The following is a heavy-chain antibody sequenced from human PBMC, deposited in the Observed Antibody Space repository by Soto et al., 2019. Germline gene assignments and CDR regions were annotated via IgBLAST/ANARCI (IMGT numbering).Heavy chain of an antibody. CDR1: GGTVSSYT. CDR2: IIPILGIA. CDR3: ARDGPNTAMAPLIFWYFDL. V-gene: IGHV1-69*04. Sequence: SVKVCCKAYGGTVSSYTISWVRQAPGQGLEWMGRIIPILGIANYAQKFQGRVTITADKSTSTAYMELSSLRSEDTAVYYCARDGPNTAMAPLIFWYFDLWGRGTLVTVSS. D-gene: IGHD5-18*01. J-gene: IGHJ2*01.